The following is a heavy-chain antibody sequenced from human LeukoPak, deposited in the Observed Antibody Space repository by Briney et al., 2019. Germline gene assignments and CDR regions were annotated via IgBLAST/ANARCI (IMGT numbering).Heavy chain of an antibody. J-gene: IGHJ4*02. D-gene: IGHD2-2*01. CDR3: ARGGDIVVVPAALDY. Sequence: GGSLRLSCAASGFTFSSYAMSWVRQAPGKGPEWVSSISSSSSYIYYADSVKGRFTISRNNAKNSLYLQMNSLRAEDTAVYYCARGGDIVVVPAALDYWGQGTLVTVSS. CDR1: GFTFSSYA. CDR2: ISSSSSYI. V-gene: IGHV3-21*01.